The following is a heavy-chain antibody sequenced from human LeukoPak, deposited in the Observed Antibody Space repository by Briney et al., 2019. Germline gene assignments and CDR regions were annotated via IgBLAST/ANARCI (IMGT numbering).Heavy chain of an antibody. CDR1: GGSMYSYY. CDR2: LYYSGST. V-gene: IGHV4-59*08. J-gene: IGHJ4*02. Sequence: LSEPLSLTCSVSGGSMYSYYWWWIRQSLGKGLEWHENLYYSGSTKYNPPPKSHVTISVDTSKTQFSLKLSSVTAADTAVYYCARHVWLQPFDYWGQGALVTVST. D-gene: IGHD3-9*01. CDR3: ARHVWLQPFDY.